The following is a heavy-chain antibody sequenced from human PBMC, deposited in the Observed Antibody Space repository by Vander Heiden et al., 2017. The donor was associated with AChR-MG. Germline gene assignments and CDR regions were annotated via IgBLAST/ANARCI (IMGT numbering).Heavy chain of an antibody. CDR1: GYSFTSYW. J-gene: IGHJ3*02. V-gene: IGHV5-51*01. D-gene: IGHD3-10*01. Sequence: LVPSCAELQQPGESLKISCKGSGYSFTSYWMGWVRQMHGKGLEWMVIIYPGDSDTRYSPSVQGQVTISADKSISTAYMQWSSLQPSDTAMYYCARLLYYANPAGAFHIWGQGTMVAVSS. CDR3: ARLLYYANPAGAFHI. CDR2: IYPGDSDT.